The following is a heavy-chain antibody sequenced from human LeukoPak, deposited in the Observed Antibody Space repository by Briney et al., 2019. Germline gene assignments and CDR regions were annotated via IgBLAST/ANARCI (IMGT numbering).Heavy chain of an antibody. CDR1: GGTFSSYA. V-gene: IGHV1-69*13. D-gene: IGHD2-2*01. Sequence: SVKVSCKASGGTFSSYAISWVRQAPGQGLEWMGGIIPIFGTANYAQKFQGGVTITADESTSTAYMELSSLRSEDTAVYYCARDSDCSSTSCYVNSFDYWGQGTLVTVSS. CDR3: ARDSDCSSTSCYVNSFDY. CDR2: IIPIFGTA. J-gene: IGHJ4*02.